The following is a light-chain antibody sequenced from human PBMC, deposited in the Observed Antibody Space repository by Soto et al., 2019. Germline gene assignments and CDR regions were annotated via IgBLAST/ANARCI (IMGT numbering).Light chain of an antibody. J-gene: IGLJ3*02. CDR2: STS. V-gene: IGLV7-43*01. Sequence: QAVVTQEPSLTVSPGGTVTLTCASSTGAVTSGFYPNWFQQKPGQAPRALIYSTSNKYSWTPARFSGSLLGGEAALTLSGVQPDDEAEYYCLLYIGGGWVFGGETKVTVL. CDR3: LLYIGGGWV. CDR1: TGAVTSGFY.